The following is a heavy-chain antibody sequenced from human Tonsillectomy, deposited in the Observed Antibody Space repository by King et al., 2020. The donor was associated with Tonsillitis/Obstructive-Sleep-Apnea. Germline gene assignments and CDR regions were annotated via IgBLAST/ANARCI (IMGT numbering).Heavy chain of an antibody. D-gene: IGHD3-3*01. J-gene: IGHJ4*02. V-gene: IGHV1-8*01. CDR1: GYTFTSYD. Sequence: VQLVESGAEVKKPGASVKVSCKASGYTFTSYDINWVRQATGQGLEWMGWMNPNSGNTGYAQKFQGRVTMTRNTSISTAYMELSSLRSEDTAVYYCARAGKLDCWSGYYILDHWGQGTLVTVSS. CDR3: ARAGKLDCWSGYYILDH. CDR2: MNPNSGNT.